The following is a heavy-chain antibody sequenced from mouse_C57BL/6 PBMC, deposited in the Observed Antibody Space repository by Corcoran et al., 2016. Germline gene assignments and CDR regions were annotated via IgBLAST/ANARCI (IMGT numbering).Heavy chain of an antibody. J-gene: IGHJ1*03. D-gene: IGHD2-3*01. CDR3: AGLMVTPYWYFDV. V-gene: IGHV14-2*01. Sequence: VQLPQSGAELVTPGASVKLSCTASGFNIKDYYMHWVKQRTEQGLEWIGRIDPEDGETKYAPKFQGKATITADTSSNTAYLQLSSLTSEDTAVYYCAGLMVTPYWYFDVWGTGTTVTVSS. CDR2: IDPEDGET. CDR1: GFNIKDYY.